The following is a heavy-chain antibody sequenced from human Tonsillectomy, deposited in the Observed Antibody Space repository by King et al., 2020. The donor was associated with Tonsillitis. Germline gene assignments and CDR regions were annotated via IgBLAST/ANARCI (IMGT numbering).Heavy chain of an antibody. CDR1: GFTFSSYC. J-gene: IGHJ4*02. D-gene: IGHD1-26*01. Sequence: VQLVESGGGLVQPGGSLRLSCAASGFTFSSYCMTWVRQAPGKGLEWVANMHQDGSRTSYVDSVKGRFTISRDNAKNSLYLQMNSLRAEDTAVYYCAVSFHSGSYDYWGQGTLVTVSS. CDR3: AVSFHSGSYDY. CDR2: MHQDGSRT. V-gene: IGHV3-7*03.